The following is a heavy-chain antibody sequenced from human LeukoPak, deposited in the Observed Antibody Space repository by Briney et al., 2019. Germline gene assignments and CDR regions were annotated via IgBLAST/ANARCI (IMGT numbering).Heavy chain of an antibody. CDR2: ISSSGSGGST. CDR3: ARACSSSWYDF. D-gene: IGHD2-2*01. J-gene: IGHJ5*01. CDR1: GFTVSSNY. V-gene: IGHV3-23*01. Sequence: PGGSLRLSCAASGFTVSSNYMSWVRQAPGKGLEWVSGISSSGSGGSTYYADSVKGRFTISRDNSKNTLYLQINSVRAEDTAVYYCARACSSSWYDFWGQGTLVTVSS.